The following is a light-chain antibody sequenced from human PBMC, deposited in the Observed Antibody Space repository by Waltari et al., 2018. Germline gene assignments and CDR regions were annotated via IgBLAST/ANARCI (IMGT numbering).Light chain of an antibody. CDR1: SSNIGAGYD. J-gene: IGLJ1*01. Sequence: QSVLTQPPSVSGAPGQRVTISCTGSSSNIGAGYDVHWYQQLPGTAPKLLISGNSNRTSGVPDRFSGSQSATSASLATTGLQAEDEADYYCQSYDSSLSVYVTGTGTKVTVL. CDR2: GNS. V-gene: IGLV1-40*01. CDR3: QSYDSSLSVYV.